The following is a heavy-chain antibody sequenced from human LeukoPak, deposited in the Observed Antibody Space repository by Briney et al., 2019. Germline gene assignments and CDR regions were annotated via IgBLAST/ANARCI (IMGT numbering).Heavy chain of an antibody. V-gene: IGHV3-53*01. Sequence: QPGGSLRLSCAASGFTVRSRHMSWVRQAPRKGLEWVSIIHDDGRTYYADSVKGRFSISRDNSKNTLYLQMNSLTAEDTALFYCATVTVGAQEDSFDSWGQGTLVTVSS. D-gene: IGHD1-26*01. CDR2: IHDDGRT. J-gene: IGHJ4*02. CDR1: GFTVRSRH. CDR3: ATVTVGAQEDSFDS.